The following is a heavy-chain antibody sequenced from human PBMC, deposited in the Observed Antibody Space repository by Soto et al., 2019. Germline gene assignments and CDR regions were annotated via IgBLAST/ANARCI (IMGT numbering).Heavy chain of an antibody. CDR3: ARLGTTYYYGMDV. D-gene: IGHD7-27*01. CDR1: GYTFSNYY. Sequence: ASVKVSCKASGYTFSNYYIHWVRQAPGQGLEWMGVINPSGVSTTYAQNFQGRVTMTRDTSTSTVYMELSSLRFDDTAVYHCARLGTTYYYGMDVWGQGTTVTVSS. V-gene: IGHV1-46*01. J-gene: IGHJ6*02. CDR2: INPSGVST.